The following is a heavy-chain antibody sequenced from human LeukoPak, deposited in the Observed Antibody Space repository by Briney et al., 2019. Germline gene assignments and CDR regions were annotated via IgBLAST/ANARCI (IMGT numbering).Heavy chain of an antibody. CDR2: ISADNGNT. J-gene: IGHJ4*02. D-gene: IGHD1-1*01. V-gene: IGHV1-18*01. Sequence: ASVRVSCKASGYTFTNYGISWVRQAPGQGLEGMGWISADNGNTNYAQNLQGRVTMTTDTSTSTAYMELRSLRSDDTAVYYCARDRLEPETVDYWAQGTLVTVSS. CDR3: ARDRLEPETVDY. CDR1: GYTFTNYG.